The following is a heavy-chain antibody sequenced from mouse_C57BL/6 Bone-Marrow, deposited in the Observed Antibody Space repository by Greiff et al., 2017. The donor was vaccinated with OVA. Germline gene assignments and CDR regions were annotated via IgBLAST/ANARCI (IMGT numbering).Heavy chain of an antibody. V-gene: IGHV14-4*01. J-gene: IGHJ1*03. Sequence: EVQLQQSGAELVRPGASVKLSCTASGFNIKDDYMHWVKQRPEQGLEWIGWIDPENGDTEYASKFQGKATITADTSSNTAYLHLSSLTSEDTAVYYCTTGLRWYFDVWGTGTTVTVSS. CDR1: GFNIKDDY. CDR2: IDPENGDT. CDR3: TTGLRWYFDV. D-gene: IGHD1-1*01.